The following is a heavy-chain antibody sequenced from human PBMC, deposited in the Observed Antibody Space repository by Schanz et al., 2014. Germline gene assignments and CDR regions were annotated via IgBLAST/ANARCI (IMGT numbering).Heavy chain of an antibody. J-gene: IGHJ4*02. V-gene: IGHV3-23*04. D-gene: IGHD3-10*01. CDR2: ISGSGGST. Sequence: EVQLVESGGYLVQPGGSLRLSCSASGFTFSSYAMHWVRQASGKGLEWVSAISGSGGSTYYADSVKGRFTISRDISKNTLHLQVTSLRAEDTAIYYCARDGNYYGSRNYYKTPYYFDYWGQGTLVTVSS. CDR1: GFTFSSYA. CDR3: ARDGNYYGSRNYYKTPYYFDY.